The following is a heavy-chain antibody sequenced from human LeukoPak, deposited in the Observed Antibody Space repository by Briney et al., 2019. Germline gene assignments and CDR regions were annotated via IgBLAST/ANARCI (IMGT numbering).Heavy chain of an antibody. Sequence: QPSETLSLTCTVSNGSISSSSYYWSWIRQPPGKGLEWIGYIYYSGSTNYNPSLKSRVTISVDTSKNQFSLKLSSVTAADTAVYYCARVGLRGPRYCSSTSCYRGAFDIWGQGTMVTVSS. CDR2: IYYSGST. CDR3: ARVGLRGPRYCSSTSCYRGAFDI. CDR1: NGSISSSSYY. V-gene: IGHV4-61*01. J-gene: IGHJ3*02. D-gene: IGHD2-2*02.